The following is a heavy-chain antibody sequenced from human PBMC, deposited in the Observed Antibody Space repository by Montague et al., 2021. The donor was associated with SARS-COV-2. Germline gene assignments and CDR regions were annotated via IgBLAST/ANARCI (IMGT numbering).Heavy chain of an antibody. D-gene: IGHD3-16*02. V-gene: IGHV4-34*01. CDR3: ARGYDYVWGSYRYSHWFDP. J-gene: IGHJ5*02. CDR1: GGSFSGYY. Sequence: SETLSLTCAVYGGSFSGYYWSWIRQPPGKGLEWIGEINHSGSTNYNPSLKSRVTISVETSKNQFSLKLSSVTAADTAVYYCARGYDYVWGSYRYSHWFDPWGQGTLVTVSS. CDR2: INHSGST.